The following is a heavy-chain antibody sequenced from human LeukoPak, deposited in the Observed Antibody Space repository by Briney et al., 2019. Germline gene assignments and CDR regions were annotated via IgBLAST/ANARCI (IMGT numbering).Heavy chain of an antibody. J-gene: IGHJ6*02. CDR3: AKDLVVRGSISDV. CDR2: ISGSGGST. Sequence: GGSLRLSCAAPGFTFSSYAMSWVRQPPGKGLEWVSAISGSGGSTYYADSVKGRFTISRDNSNNTLYLQMNSLRAEDTAVDYCAKDLVVRGSISDVWGQGTTVTVSS. CDR1: GFTFSSYA. V-gene: IGHV3-23*01. D-gene: IGHD3-10*01.